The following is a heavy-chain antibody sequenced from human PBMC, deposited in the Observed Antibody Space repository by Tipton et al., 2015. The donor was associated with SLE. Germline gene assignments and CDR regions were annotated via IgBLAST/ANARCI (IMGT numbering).Heavy chain of an antibody. CDR3: ATQSDGMSGWYMDAFDI. CDR2: INHGGST. V-gene: IGHV4-34*01. Sequence: TLSLTCAVYGGSFSGYYWSWIRQPPGKGLEWIGEINHGGSTNCNPSLKSRVTISVDTSKNQFSLKLKSLTAADTAVYYCATQSDGMSGWYMDAFDIWGQGTVVTVSS. D-gene: IGHD6-19*01. CDR1: GGSFSGYY. J-gene: IGHJ3*02.